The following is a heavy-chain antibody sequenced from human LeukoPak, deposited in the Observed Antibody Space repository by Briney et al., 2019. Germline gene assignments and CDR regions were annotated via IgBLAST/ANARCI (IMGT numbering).Heavy chain of an antibody. CDR3: ARAQWYIDF. CDR1: GFTFENFG. Sequence: GGSLRLSCDASGFTFENFGMAWVRQVPGKGLEWISGLNWRGNSTGYANSVKGRFTISRDNVKNTLHLFMNSLRLEDTALYYCARAQWYIDFWGRGTLVTVSS. V-gene: IGHV3-20*04. CDR2: LNWRGNST. J-gene: IGHJ4*02. D-gene: IGHD2-8*02.